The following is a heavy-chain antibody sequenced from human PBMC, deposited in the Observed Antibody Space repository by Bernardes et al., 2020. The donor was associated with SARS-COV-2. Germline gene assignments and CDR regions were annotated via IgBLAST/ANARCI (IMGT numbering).Heavy chain of an antibody. D-gene: IGHD5-12*01. CDR2: INPNSGGT. Sequence: ASVKVSCKASGYTFTGYYMHWVRQAPGQGLEWMGWINPNSGGTNYAQKFQGWVTMTRDTSISTAYMELSRLRSDDTAVYYCARGGLRGGYELYYHFDYWGQGTLVTVSS. J-gene: IGHJ4*02. V-gene: IGHV1-2*04. CDR3: ARGGLRGGYELYYHFDY. CDR1: GYTFTGYY.